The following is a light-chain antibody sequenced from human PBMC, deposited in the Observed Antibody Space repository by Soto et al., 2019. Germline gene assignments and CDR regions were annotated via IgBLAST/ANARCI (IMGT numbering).Light chain of an antibody. Sequence: PGECFVLLCISSQSVSSSYLTWYQQKPGQATRLLIYGASTRATSIPARFSGSGSGTDFTLTISSVQPEDFAVYYCQKDYNFRGTFGQGRKVDIK. CDR2: GAS. J-gene: IGKJ1*01. V-gene: IGKV3D-7*01. CDR1: QSVSSSY. CDR3: QKDYNFRGT.